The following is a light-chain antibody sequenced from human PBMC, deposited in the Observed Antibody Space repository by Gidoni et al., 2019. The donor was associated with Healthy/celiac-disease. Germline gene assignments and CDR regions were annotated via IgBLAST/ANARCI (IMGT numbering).Light chain of an antibody. V-gene: IGKV3-11*01. Sequence: EIVLTQSPATLSLSPGERATLSCRASQSVSSYLAWYQQKPGQAPRLLIYDASNRATGIPARFSGSGSGTDFTLTISSLGPEDFAVYYCQQRSNWPLITFGQVTRLEIK. CDR1: QSVSSY. CDR2: DAS. J-gene: IGKJ5*01. CDR3: QQRSNWPLIT.